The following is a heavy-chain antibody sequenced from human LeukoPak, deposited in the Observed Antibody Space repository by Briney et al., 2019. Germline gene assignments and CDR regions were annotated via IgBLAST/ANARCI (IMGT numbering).Heavy chain of an antibody. CDR2: INHSGST. CDR3: ARPGGSGSYHYDY. V-gene: IGHV4-61*01. CDR1: GGSISSGSYY. D-gene: IGHD3-10*01. Sequence: SETLSLTCTVSGGSISSGSYYWSWIRQPPGKGLEWIGEINHSGSTNYNPSLKSRVTISVDTSKNHFSLKLSSVTAADTAVYYCARPGGSGSYHYDYWGQGTLVTVSS. J-gene: IGHJ4*02.